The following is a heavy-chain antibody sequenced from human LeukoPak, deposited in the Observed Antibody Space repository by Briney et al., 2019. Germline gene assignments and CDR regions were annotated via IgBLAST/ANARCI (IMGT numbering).Heavy chain of an antibody. CDR2: IYPGDSET. D-gene: IGHD3-16*02. J-gene: IGHJ4*02. CDR3: ARGENDYVWGSYRPLDFDY. CDR1: GHSFTSYW. Sequence: GESLKISCKGSGHSFTSYWIGWVRQMPGKGLEWMGIIYPGDSETRYSPSFQGQVIISADKSISTAFLQWSSLKASDTAMYYCARGENDYVWGSYRPLDFDYWGQGTLVTVSS. V-gene: IGHV5-51*01.